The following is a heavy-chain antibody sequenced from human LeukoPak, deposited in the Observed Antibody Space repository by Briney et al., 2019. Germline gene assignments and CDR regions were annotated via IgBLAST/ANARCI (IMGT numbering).Heavy chain of an antibody. CDR1: GFTVSTND. CDR2: LYSGGST. J-gene: IGHJ3*01. V-gene: IGHV3-53*01. Sequence: GSLRLSCAASGFTVSTNDMSWVRQAPGKGLEWVSVLYSGGSTSYADSVKGRFIISRDNSKNTLYLQMNSLRAGDTAVYYCTKSGAPDPYWGQGTMVTVSS. CDR3: TKSGAPDPY. D-gene: IGHD1-26*01.